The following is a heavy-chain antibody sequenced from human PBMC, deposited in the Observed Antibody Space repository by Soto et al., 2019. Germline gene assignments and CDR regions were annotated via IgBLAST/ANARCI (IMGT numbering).Heavy chain of an antibody. J-gene: IGHJ6*03. V-gene: IGHV3-7*01. Sequence: GGSLRLSCAASGFTFSSYWMSWVRQAPGKGLEWVANIKQDGSEKYYVDSVKGRFTISRDNAKNSLYLQMNSLRAEDTAVYYCARVQGWNYYYYMDVWGKGTTVTVSS. CDR1: GFTFSSYW. CDR3: ARVQGWNYYYYMDV. D-gene: IGHD6-19*01. CDR2: IKQDGSEK.